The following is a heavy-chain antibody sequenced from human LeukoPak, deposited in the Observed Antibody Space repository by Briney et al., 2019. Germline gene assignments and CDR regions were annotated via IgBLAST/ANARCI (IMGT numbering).Heavy chain of an antibody. CDR1: GLTVSSNY. Sequence: GGSLRLSCAASGLTVSSNYITWVRQPPGKGLEWVSVLHAAGGTYYADSVKGRFTISRHISKNTVYLQMNSLRAQHTAVYYCAREGYDSSGYPRLLDYWGQGTLVTVSS. V-gene: IGHV3-53*04. CDR3: AREGYDSSGYPRLLDY. J-gene: IGHJ4*02. CDR2: LHAAGGT. D-gene: IGHD3-22*01.